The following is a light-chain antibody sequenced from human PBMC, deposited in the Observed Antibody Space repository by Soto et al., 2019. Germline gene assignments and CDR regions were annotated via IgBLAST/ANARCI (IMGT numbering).Light chain of an antibody. CDR2: WAS. Sequence: DIVMTQSPDSLAVSLGERATINCKSSQSVFYRSKNRSYLAWYQQKAGQPPKLLIYWASTRESGVPDRFSGSGSGTDFTLTISSLQAEDVAVYYCQQYYSTPHAFGQGTKLEIK. V-gene: IGKV4-1*01. J-gene: IGKJ2*01. CDR3: QQYYSTPHA. CDR1: QSVFYRSKNRSY.